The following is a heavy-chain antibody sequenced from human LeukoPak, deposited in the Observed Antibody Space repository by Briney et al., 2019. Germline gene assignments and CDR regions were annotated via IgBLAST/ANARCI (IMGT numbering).Heavy chain of an antibody. V-gene: IGHV3-21*01. CDR3: ARDANYYDSSGRPHYYMDV. D-gene: IGHD3-22*01. CDR1: GFTFSGYS. J-gene: IGHJ6*03. CDR2: IDSSSSYI. Sequence: GGSLRLSCAASGFTFSGYSMNWVRQAPGKGLEWVSSIDSSSSYIYYVDSVRGRFTIFRDNAENSLYLLMNSLRAEDTAVYHCARDANYYDSSGRPHYYMDVWGTGTTVTVSS.